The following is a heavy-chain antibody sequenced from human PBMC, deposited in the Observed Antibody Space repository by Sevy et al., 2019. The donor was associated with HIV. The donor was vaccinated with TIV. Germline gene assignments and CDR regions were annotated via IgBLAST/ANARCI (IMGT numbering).Heavy chain of an antibody. V-gene: IGHV3-7*01. J-gene: IGHJ3*01. D-gene: IGHD1-26*01. CDR3: VRWREEWELSYVFGL. CDR2: IRQDASQK. CDR1: GFTFSSYW. Sequence: GGSLRLSCAASGFTFSSYWMSWVRQAPGKGLEWVANIRQDASQKYYVDSVKGRFTISRDNAKNSLYLQMNSLRAEDTAVYYCVRWREEWELSYVFGLWGLGTMVTVSS.